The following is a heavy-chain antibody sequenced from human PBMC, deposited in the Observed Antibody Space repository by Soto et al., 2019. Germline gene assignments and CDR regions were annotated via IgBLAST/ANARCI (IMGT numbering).Heavy chain of an antibody. J-gene: IGHJ4*02. CDR1: GGSISSSSYY. CDR2: IYYSGST. CDR3: AGHNPLTEDYGDYGIFGY. D-gene: IGHD4-17*01. Sequence: QLQLQESGPGLVKPSETLSLTCTVAGGSISSSSYYWGWIRQPPGKGLEWIGSIYYSGSTYYNPSLKSRVTISVDTSKNQFSLKLSSVTAADTAVYYCAGHNPLTEDYGDYGIFGYWGQGTLVTVSS. V-gene: IGHV4-39*01.